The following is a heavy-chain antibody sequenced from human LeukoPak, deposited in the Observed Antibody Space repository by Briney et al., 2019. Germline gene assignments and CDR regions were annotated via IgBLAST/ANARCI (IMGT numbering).Heavy chain of an antibody. CDR3: AKESRIAVAGPIDY. D-gene: IGHD6-19*01. CDR1: GFTFSAYD. CDR2: IPYDGINK. J-gene: IGHJ4*02. V-gene: IGHV3-30*02. Sequence: GGSLRLSCAASGFTFSAYDMHWVRQAPGKGLEWVALIPYDGINKYYADSVKGRFTISRDNSKNTLYLQMNSLRAEDTAVYYCAKESRIAVAGPIDYWGQGTLVTVSS.